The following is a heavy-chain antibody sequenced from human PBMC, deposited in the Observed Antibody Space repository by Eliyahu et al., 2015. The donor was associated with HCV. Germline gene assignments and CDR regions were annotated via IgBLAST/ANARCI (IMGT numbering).Heavy chain of an antibody. CDR1: GGTFSNYA. CDR3: ARGPDSSGYYYFY. J-gene: IGHJ4*02. Sequence: QVQLVQSGAEVKKPGSSVKVSCKASGGTFSNYAISWVRQAPGQGLEWMGGIIPIFGTANYAQKFQGRVTITADESTTTAYMEVSSLRSEDTAVYYCARGPDSSGYYYFYWGQGTLVTVSS. CDR2: IIPIFGTA. V-gene: IGHV1-69*01. D-gene: IGHD3-22*01.